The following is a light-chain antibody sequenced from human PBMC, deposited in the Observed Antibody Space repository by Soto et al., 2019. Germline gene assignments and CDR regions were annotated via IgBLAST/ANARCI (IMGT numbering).Light chain of an antibody. Sequence: EIVLTQSPATLSLSPGERATLSCRASQSVSNYLAWYQQKPGQAPRLLIYDASNRATGIPARFSGSGSGTDFPLTISSLEPEDFAVYYCQQRSNWPPRSTFGQGTRLEIK. CDR3: QQRSNWPPRST. CDR1: QSVSNY. V-gene: IGKV3-11*01. J-gene: IGKJ5*01. CDR2: DAS.